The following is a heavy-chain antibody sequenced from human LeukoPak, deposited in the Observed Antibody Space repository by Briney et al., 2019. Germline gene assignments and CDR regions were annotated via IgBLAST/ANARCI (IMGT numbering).Heavy chain of an antibody. V-gene: IGHV4-4*07. CDR2: IYTSGGT. CDR3: ARAAEYSSGWYLFDY. Sequence: SETLSLTCTVSGGSISNYYWTWIRQPAGKGLEWIGRIYTSGGTNYNPSLKSRVTMSVDTSQNQFSLKLSSVTGADTAMYYCARAAEYSSGWYLFDYWGQGILVTVSA. J-gene: IGHJ4*02. D-gene: IGHD6-19*01. CDR1: GGSISNYY.